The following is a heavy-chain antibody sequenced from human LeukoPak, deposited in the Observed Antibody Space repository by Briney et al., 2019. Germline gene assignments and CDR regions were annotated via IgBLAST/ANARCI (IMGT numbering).Heavy chain of an antibody. J-gene: IGHJ4*02. V-gene: IGHV3-48*04. Sequence: PGGSLRLSCVTSGFSFSTSAMNWVRQAPGKGLEWVSYISSSSSTIYYADSVKGRFTISRDNAKNSLYLQMNSLRAEDTAVYYCARALYYYGSGSYADYWGQGTLVTVSS. CDR2: ISSSSSTI. CDR3: ARALYYYGSGSYADY. D-gene: IGHD3-10*01. CDR1: GFSFSTSA.